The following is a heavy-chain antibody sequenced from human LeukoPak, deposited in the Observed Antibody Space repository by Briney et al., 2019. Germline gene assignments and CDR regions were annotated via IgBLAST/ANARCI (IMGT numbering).Heavy chain of an antibody. CDR1: GGSFSGYY. CDR2: IYTSGST. CDR3: ARGLRPYDYVWGSYRYSYFDY. V-gene: IGHV4-59*10. J-gene: IGHJ4*02. D-gene: IGHD3-16*02. Sequence: SETLSLTCAVYGGSFSGYYWSWIRQPAGKGLEWIGRIYTSGSTNYNPSLKSRVTMSVDTSKNQFSLKLSSVTAADTAVYYCARGLRPYDYVWGSYRYSYFDYWGQGTLVTVSS.